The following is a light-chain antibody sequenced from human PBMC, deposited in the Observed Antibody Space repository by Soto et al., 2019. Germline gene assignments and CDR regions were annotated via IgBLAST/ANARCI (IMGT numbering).Light chain of an antibody. V-gene: IGKV3-15*01. Sequence: EIVMTQSPATLSVSPGKRATLSCRASQSVSRNLAWYQQKPGQAPRLLIYGTSTRATGIPASFSGSGSGTEFTLTISSLQSEDFAVYYCQLYGTSPPFGQGTRLDLK. CDR2: GTS. CDR3: QLYGTSPP. J-gene: IGKJ5*01. CDR1: QSVSRN.